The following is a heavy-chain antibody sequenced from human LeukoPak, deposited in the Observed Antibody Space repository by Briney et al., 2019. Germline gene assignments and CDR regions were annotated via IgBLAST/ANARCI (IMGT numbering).Heavy chain of an antibody. Sequence: GGSLRLSCAASGFTFSSYWMHWVRQAPGKGLVWVSRINSDGSSTSYADSVKGRFTISRDNAKNTLYLQMNSLRAEDTAVYYCARGFSTVTRYYYYYYGMDVWGQGTTVTVSS. J-gene: IGHJ6*02. V-gene: IGHV3-74*01. CDR1: GFTFSSYW. CDR3: ARGFSTVTRYYYYYYGMDV. D-gene: IGHD4-17*01. CDR2: INSDGSST.